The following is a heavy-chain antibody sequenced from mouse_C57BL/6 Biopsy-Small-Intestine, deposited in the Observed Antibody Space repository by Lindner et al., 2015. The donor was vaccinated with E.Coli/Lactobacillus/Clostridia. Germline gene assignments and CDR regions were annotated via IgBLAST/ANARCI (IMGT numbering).Heavy chain of an antibody. V-gene: IGHV1-81*01. CDR3: ARKDDSSGSFAY. CDR2: IYPRSDST. D-gene: IGHD3-2*02. Sequence: VQLQESGAELARPGASVKLSCKASGYTLTSYDITWVKQRTGQGLEWIGEIYPRSDSTYYNEKFKGKATLTADKSSSTAYMEFRSLTSEDSAVYFCARKDDSSGSFAYWGQGTLVTVSA. J-gene: IGHJ3*01. CDR1: GYTLTSYD.